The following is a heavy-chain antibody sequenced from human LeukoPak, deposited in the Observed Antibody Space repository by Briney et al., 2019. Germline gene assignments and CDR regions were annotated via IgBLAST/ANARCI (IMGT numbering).Heavy chain of an antibody. J-gene: IGHJ4*02. D-gene: IGHD6-6*01. CDR3: ASLSLGHY. V-gene: IGHV3-53*01. CDR2: IYSGGST. CDR1: GLTSSNYW. Sequence: GGSLRLSCVASGLTSSNYWMSWVRQAPGKGLEWVSVIYSGGSTYYADSVKGRFTISRDTSKNTLSLQMNSLRAEDTAVYYCASLSLGHYWGQGTLVTVSS.